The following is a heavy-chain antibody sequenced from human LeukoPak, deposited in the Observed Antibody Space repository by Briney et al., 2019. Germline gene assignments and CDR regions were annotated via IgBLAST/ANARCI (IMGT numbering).Heavy chain of an antibody. V-gene: IGHV3-66*01. D-gene: IGHD3-16*01. CDR2: IYSGGST. Sequence: PGGSLRLSCAASGFTVSSNYMSWVRQAPGKGLEWVSIIYSGGSTYYVDSVKGRFTISRDNSKNTLYLQMNSLRAEDTAVYYCARERLGQQLISRKQYYHMDVWGKGTTVTISS. J-gene: IGHJ6*03. CDR3: ARERLGQQLISRKQYYHMDV. CDR1: GFTVSSNY.